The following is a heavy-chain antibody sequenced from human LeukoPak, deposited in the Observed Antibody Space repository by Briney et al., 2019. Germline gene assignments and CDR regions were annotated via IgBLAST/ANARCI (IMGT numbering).Heavy chain of an antibody. J-gene: IGHJ6*03. V-gene: IGHV3-43D*03. CDR2: ISWDGGST. CDR1: GFTFDDYA. CDR3: AKDGKIAVAGTNYYYYYMDV. Sequence: GGSLRLSCAASGFTFDDYAMHWVRQAPGKGLEWVSLISWDGGSTYYADSVKGRFTISRDNSKNSLYLQMNSLRAEDTALYYCAKDGKIAVAGTNYYYYYMDVWGKGTTVTVSS. D-gene: IGHD6-19*01.